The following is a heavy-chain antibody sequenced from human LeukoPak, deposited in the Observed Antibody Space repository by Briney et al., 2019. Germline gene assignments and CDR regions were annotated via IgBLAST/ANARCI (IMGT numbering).Heavy chain of an antibody. CDR1: GFTFNSLT. Sequence: PGGSLRLSCAASGFTFNSLTMNWVRQAPGKGLEWLSSISGSGQYIYYADSLKGRLTISRDNAKDSLYLQLNSLRAEDTSVYDCARGGYNSAFLDSWGQGTLVCVS. CDR3: ARGGYNSAFLDS. D-gene: IGHD6-19*01. J-gene: IGHJ4*02. CDR2: ISGSGQYI. V-gene: IGHV3-21*01.